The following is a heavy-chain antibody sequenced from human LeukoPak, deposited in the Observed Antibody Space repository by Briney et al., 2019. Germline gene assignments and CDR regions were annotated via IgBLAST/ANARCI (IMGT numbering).Heavy chain of an antibody. V-gene: IGHV4-59*01. CDR3: ARWIAAAGIHTGTYYFDY. J-gene: IGHJ4*02. CDR2: IYYSGST. Sequence: SETLSLTCTVSGGSISDYYWSWIRQPPGKGLEWIGYIYYSGSTNYNPSLKSRVTISVDTSKNQFSLKLSSVTAADTAVYYCARWIAAAGIHTGTYYFDYWGQGTLVTVSS. CDR1: GGSISDYY. D-gene: IGHD6-13*01.